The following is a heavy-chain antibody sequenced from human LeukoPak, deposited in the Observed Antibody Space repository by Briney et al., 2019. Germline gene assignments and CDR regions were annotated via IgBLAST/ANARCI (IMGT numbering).Heavy chain of an antibody. D-gene: IGHD4-23*01. CDR2: ISSSSTFI. CDR1: GFTFSPCT. V-gene: IGHV3-21*04. CDR3: ARVRRWGFDY. Sequence: SPGGSLRLSCAASGFTFSPCTMNWVRQAPGKGLEWVTSISSSSTFIYYADSVKGRFTISRDNAKNSLYLQVNSLRAEDTAVYYCARVRRWGFDYWGQGTLVTVSS. J-gene: IGHJ4*02.